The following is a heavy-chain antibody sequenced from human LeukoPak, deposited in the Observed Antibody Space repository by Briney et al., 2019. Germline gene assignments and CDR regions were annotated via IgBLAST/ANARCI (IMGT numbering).Heavy chain of an antibody. D-gene: IGHD4-17*01. CDR3: ARDGDFNGANFDY. J-gene: IGHJ4*02. Sequence: PGGSLRLSCAASGFTFSSYWMHWVRQAPGKGLVWVSCINSDGSSTSYADSVKGRFTISRDNAKNTLYLQMNSLRTEDTAVYSCARDGDFNGANFDYWGQGTLVTVSS. V-gene: IGHV3-74*01. CDR2: INSDGSST. CDR1: GFTFSSYW.